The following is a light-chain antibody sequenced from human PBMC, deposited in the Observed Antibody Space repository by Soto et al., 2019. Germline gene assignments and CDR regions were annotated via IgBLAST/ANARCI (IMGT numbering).Light chain of an antibody. V-gene: IGKV1-17*01. CDR1: QGIRND. CDR3: LQHNNYPV. Sequence: DIRLAQSPSSLSASLGDGITIACRASQGIRNDLGWYQQKPGKAPKRLIFAASNLQSGVPSRFSGSGSGTEFTLTISSLQPEDYATYYCLQHNNYPVIGQGTKVDIK. J-gene: IGKJ1*01. CDR2: AAS.